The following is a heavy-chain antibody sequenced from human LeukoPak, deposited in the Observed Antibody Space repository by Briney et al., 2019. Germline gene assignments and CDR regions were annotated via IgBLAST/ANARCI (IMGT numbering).Heavy chain of an antibody. CDR2: INPSGGST. D-gene: IGHD1-26*01. J-gene: IGHJ3*02. Sequence: GASVKVSCLASGYTFTSYYMHWVRQAPGQGLEWMGIINPSGGSTSYAQKFQGRVTMTRDTSASTVYMELSSLRSEDTAVYYCARTRGHLRGLVGATTLAFDIWGQGTTVTVSS. CDR3: ARTRGHLRGLVGATTLAFDI. V-gene: IGHV1-46*01. CDR1: GYTFTSYY.